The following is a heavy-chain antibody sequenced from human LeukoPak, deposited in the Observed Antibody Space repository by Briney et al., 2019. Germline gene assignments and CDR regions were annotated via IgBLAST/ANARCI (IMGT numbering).Heavy chain of an antibody. CDR3: AREDRRNFDY. CDR2: IYYSGST. D-gene: IGHD1-14*01. V-gene: IGHV4-30-4*01. CDR1: GGSISSGDYY. Sequence: SETLSLTCTVSGGSISSGDYYWGWIRQPPGKGLEWIGYIYYSGSTYYNPSLKSRVTISVDTSKNQFSLKLSSVTAADTAVYYCAREDRRNFDYWGQGTLVTVSS. J-gene: IGHJ4*02.